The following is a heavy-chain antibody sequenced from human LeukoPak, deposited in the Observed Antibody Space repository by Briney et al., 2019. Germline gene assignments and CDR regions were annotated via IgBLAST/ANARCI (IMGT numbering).Heavy chain of an antibody. J-gene: IGHJ4*02. CDR3: AKGDYYDSSGAFDY. D-gene: IGHD3-22*01. Sequence: GGSLRLSCAASGFTFDDYAMHWVRQAPGKGLEWVSGISWNSGSIGYADSVKGRFTISRDNAKNSLYLQMNSLRAEDTASYYCAKGDYYDSSGAFDYWGQGTLVTVSS. V-gene: IGHV3-9*01. CDR1: GFTFDDYA. CDR2: ISWNSGSI.